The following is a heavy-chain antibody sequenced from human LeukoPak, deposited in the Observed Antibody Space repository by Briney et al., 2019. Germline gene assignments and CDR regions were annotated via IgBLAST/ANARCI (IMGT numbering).Heavy chain of an antibody. CDR3: ARDKEYSSSWYLPFGYFDY. CDR2: ISYDGSNK. Sequence: GRSLRLSCAASGFTFSSYAMHWVRQAPGKGLEWVAVISYDGSNKYYADSVKGRFTISRDNSKNTLYLQMNSLRAEDTAVYYCARDKEYSSSWYLPFGYFDYWGQGTLVTVSS. CDR1: GFTFSSYA. V-gene: IGHV3-30*04. D-gene: IGHD6-13*01. J-gene: IGHJ4*02.